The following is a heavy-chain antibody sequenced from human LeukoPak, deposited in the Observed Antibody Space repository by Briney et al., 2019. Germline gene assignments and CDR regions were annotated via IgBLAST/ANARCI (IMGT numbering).Heavy chain of an antibody. CDR2: IYPGDSDT. CDR3: ARHSSGSIDY. Sequence: GESLKISCKGSGYNFTSYWIGWVRQMPGKGLEWMGIIYPGDSDTRYSPSFQGQVSISADKSISTASLQWSSLKASDTAVYYCARHSSGSIDYWGQGALVIVSS. J-gene: IGHJ4*02. V-gene: IGHV5-51*01. CDR1: GYNFTSYW.